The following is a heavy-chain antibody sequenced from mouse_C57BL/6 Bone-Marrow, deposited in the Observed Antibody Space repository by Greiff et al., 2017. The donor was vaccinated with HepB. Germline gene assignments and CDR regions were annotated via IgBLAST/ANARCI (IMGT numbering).Heavy chain of an antibody. CDR1: GYTFTSYW. D-gene: IGHD1-1*01. CDR2: IYPGSGST. V-gene: IGHV1-55*01. Sequence: QVQLQQPGAELVKPGASEKMSCKASGYTFTSYWITWVKQRPGQGLEWIGDIYPGSGSTNYNEKFKSKATLTVDTSSSTAYMQLSSLTSEDSAVYYCARLDYYGSSYDYYAMDYWGQGTSVTVSS. CDR3: ARLDYYGSSYDYYAMDY. J-gene: IGHJ4*01.